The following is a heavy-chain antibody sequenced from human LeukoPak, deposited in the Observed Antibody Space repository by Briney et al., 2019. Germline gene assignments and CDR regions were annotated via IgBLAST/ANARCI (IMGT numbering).Heavy chain of an antibody. CDR2: ILSDGSYE. J-gene: IGHJ1*01. CDR1: GFSLSRNG. V-gene: IGHV3-30*02. D-gene: IGHD4-11*01. CDR3: ARDGGYNNYYFQH. Sequence: GGSLRLSCATSGFSLSRNGMHWVRQAPGQGLEWVAFILSDGSYEYYADSVKGRFTIFRDNAKNTLFLQMNSLRAEDTAVYYCARDGGYNNYYFQHWGQGTLVTVSS.